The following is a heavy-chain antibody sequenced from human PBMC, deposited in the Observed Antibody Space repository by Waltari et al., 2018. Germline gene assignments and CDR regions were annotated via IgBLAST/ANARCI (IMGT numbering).Heavy chain of an antibody. J-gene: IGHJ6*02. Sequence: QVQLVESGGGVVQPGRSLRLSCAASGFTFSSYGMHWVRQAPGKGLEWVAVIWYDGSNKYYADSVKGRFTISRDNSKNTLYLQMNSLRAEDTAVYYCARGREAGGMDVWGQGTTVTVSS. V-gene: IGHV3-33*01. CDR3: ARGREAGGMDV. CDR2: IWYDGSNK. CDR1: GFTFSSYG.